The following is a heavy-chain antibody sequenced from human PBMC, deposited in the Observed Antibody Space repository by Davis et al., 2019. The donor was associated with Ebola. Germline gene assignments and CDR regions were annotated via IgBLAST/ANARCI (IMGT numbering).Heavy chain of an antibody. CDR2: ISSSSSYI. V-gene: IGHV3-21*01. CDR1: GFTFSSYS. Sequence: GESLKISCAASGFTFSSYSMNWVRQAPGKGLEWVSSISSSSSYIYYADSVKGRFTISRDNSKNILYLQMSSLRAEDTAVYYCVKGIVGTAKVYWGQGTLVTVSP. D-gene: IGHD1-26*01. CDR3: VKGIVGTAKVY. J-gene: IGHJ4*02.